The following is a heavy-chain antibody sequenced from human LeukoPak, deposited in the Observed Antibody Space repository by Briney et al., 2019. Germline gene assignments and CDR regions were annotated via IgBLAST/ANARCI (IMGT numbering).Heavy chain of an antibody. V-gene: IGHV4-38-2*02. Sequence: SETLSLTCTVSGYSISSGYYWGWIRQPPGKGLEWIGSIYHSGSTYYNPSLKSRVTISVDTSKNQFSLKLGSVTAADTAVYYCARVRSGYAHYMDVWGKGTTVTVSS. J-gene: IGHJ6*03. CDR2: IYHSGST. CDR3: ARVRSGYAHYMDV. CDR1: GYSISSGYY. D-gene: IGHD5-12*01.